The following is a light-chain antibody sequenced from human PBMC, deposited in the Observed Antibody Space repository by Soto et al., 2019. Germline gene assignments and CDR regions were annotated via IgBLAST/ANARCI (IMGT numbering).Light chain of an antibody. CDR3: QQYNNWPT. J-gene: IGKJ2*01. CDR1: QIISSY. V-gene: IGKV1-39*01. Sequence: DIQMTQSPSSLSASVGDRVTFTCRASQIISSYLNWYQQKPGKAPDLLIYATSSLQSGVPSRFSGSGTGTDFTLTISSLQSEDFAVYYCQQYNNWPTFGQGTKLEIK. CDR2: ATS.